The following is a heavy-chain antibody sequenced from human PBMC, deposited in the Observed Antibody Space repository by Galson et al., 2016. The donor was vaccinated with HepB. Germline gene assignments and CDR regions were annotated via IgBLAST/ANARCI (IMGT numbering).Heavy chain of an antibody. V-gene: IGHV3-11*04. CDR2: ISDSGHTT. Sequence: SLRLSCAASGFTFSDYYMSWIRQAPGRGLEWIAYISDSGHTTSYADSMKGRFTISRDNAKNSLYLQMSSMRGEDTAVEYCVSHYSMGFCGQGTTVTVSS. J-gene: IGHJ6*02. CDR1: GFTFSDYY. CDR3: VSHYSMGF.